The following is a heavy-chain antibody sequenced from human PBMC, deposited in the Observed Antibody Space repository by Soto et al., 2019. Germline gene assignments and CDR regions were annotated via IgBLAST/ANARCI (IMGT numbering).Heavy chain of an antibody. Sequence: SETLSLTCTVSGGSISSYYWSWIRQPPGKGLEWIGYIYYSGSTNYNPSLKSRVTISVDTSKNQFSLKLSSVTAADTAVHYCARRYGGAFDIWGQGTMVTVSS. J-gene: IGHJ3*02. CDR1: GGSISSYY. V-gene: IGHV4-59*08. CDR3: ARRYGGAFDI. D-gene: IGHD3-10*01. CDR2: IYYSGST.